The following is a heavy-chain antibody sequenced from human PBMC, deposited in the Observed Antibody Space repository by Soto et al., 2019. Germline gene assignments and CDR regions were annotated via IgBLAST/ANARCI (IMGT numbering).Heavy chain of an antibody. Sequence: QVQLVQSGAEVKKPGSSVKVSCKASGGTFSSYAISWVRQAPGQGLEWMGGIIPIFGTADYAQKFQGRVTXTTXXSXCTAYMERSSLRSEDTAVYYCASLIAAAGPPHSPRYYYGMDVWGQGTTVTVSS. V-gene: IGHV1-69*05. D-gene: IGHD6-13*01. J-gene: IGHJ6*02. CDR3: ASLIAAAGPPHSPRYYYGMDV. CDR2: IIPIFGTA. CDR1: GGTFSSYA.